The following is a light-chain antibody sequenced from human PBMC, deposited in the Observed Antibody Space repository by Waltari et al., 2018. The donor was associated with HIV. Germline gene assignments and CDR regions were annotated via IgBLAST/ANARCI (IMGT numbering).Light chain of an antibody. CDR2: DGS. CDR3: QQAYSFPFT. J-gene: IGKJ3*01. V-gene: IGKV1-12*01. CDR1: QNIDYW. Sequence: DIQMTQSPSYVSVSVGDRVTITCRASQNIDYWLVWYQQTPGKAPKLLIYDGSTLQNGAPLRFFGSGSGTDFTLTIKSLQPEDFVTYYCQQAYSFPFTFGPGTKVEFK.